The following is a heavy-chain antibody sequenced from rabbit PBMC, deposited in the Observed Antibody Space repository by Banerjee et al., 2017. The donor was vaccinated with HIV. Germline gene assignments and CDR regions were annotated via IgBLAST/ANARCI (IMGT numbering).Heavy chain of an antibody. CDR3: AIDAYVDVGWATYFGL. D-gene: IGHD6-1*01. V-gene: IGHV1S45*01. CDR2: INTSSGNT. Sequence: QEQLVESGGGLVQPEGSLTLTCTASGFSFSSSYWICWVRQAPGKGLEWIACINTSSGNTVYASWAKGRFTISKTSSTTVTLQMTSLTAADTATYFCAIDAYVDVGWATYFGLWGPGTLVTVS. J-gene: IGHJ4*01. CDR1: GFSFSSSYW.